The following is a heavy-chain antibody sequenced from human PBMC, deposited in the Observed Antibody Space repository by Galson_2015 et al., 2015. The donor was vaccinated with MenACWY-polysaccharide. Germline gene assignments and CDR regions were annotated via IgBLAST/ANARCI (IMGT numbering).Heavy chain of an antibody. D-gene: IGHD3-22*01. J-gene: IGHJ4*02. Sequence: SETLSLTCPVSAGSIISRSYHWGWIRQPPGKGLDWIGSVAYGGTTYYNPSLKGRVTISEDTSKNQFSLNLTSVTAADTAVYYCASQHSSGYYIDDWGQGTLVTVSS. V-gene: IGHV4-39*01. CDR3: ASQHSSGYYIDD. CDR2: VAYGGTT. CDR1: AGSIISRSYH.